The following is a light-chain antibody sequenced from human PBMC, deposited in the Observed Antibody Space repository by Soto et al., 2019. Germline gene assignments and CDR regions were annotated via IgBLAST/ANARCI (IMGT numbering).Light chain of an antibody. CDR2: GAS. J-gene: IGKJ1*01. CDR1: QSVSSN. V-gene: IGKV3-11*01. CDR3: QQRRNWPPT. Sequence: EIVLTQSPGTLSLSPGERATLSCRASQSVSSNLAWYQQKPGQAPRFLIYGASTRATGIPARFSGSGSGTDFTLTISSLEPEDFAIYYCQQRRNWPPTFGQGTKV.